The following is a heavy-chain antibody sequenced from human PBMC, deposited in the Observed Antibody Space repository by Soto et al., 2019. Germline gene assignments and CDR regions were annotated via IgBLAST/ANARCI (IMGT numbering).Heavy chain of an antibody. CDR1: GGTFSSYA. J-gene: IGHJ5*02. CDR3: ARGSNDYVWGSYRINWFDP. V-gene: IGHV1-69*01. Sequence: SVKVACQAAGGTFSSYAISWGRQAPGQGLEWMGGIIPIFGTANYAQKFQGRVTITADESTSTAYMELSSLRSEDTAVYYCARGSNDYVWGSYRINWFDPWGQGTLVTVSS. D-gene: IGHD3-16*02. CDR2: IIPIFGTA.